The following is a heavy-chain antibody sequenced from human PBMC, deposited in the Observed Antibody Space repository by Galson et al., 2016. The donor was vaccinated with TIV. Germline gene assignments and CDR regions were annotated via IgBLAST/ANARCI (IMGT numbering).Heavy chain of an antibody. CDR2: FAPEDDEI. CDR1: GYSLSDLS. Sequence: SVKVSCKVSGYSLSDLSMHWVRQAPGRGLAWMGGFAPEDDEIIYAEKFQGRVTMTEDTSTDTAFMELSSLRSEDTAVYYCATSLRGDSMVRGIRSLYFDYWGQGTLVTVSS. D-gene: IGHD3-10*01. V-gene: IGHV1-24*01. J-gene: IGHJ4*02. CDR3: ATSLRGDSMVRGIRSLYFDY.